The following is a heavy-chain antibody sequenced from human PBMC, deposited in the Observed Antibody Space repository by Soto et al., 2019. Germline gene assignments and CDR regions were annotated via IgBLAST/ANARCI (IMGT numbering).Heavy chain of an antibody. CDR1: GFTFSSYG. Sequence: ESGGGVVQPGRSLRLSCAASGFTFSSYGMHWVRQAPGKGLEWVAVIWYDGSNKYYADSVKGRFTISRDNSKNTLYLQMNSLRAEDTAVYYCAREFESYGSGRGVDPWGQGTLVTVSS. CDR2: IWYDGSNK. J-gene: IGHJ5*02. CDR3: AREFESYGSGRGVDP. D-gene: IGHD3-10*01. V-gene: IGHV3-33*01.